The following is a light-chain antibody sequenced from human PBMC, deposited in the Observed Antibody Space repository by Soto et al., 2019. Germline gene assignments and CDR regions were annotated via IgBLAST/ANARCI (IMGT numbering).Light chain of an antibody. CDR3: CSYAGSALV. Sequence: QSALTQPASVSGSPGQSITISCTGTSSDVGSYNLVSWYQQHPGKAPKLMIYEGSKRPSGVSNRFSGSKSGNTASLTISGLQAEDEAEYYCCSYAGSALVFGGGTKHTVL. V-gene: IGLV2-23*01. J-gene: IGLJ2*01. CDR2: EGS. CDR1: SSDVGSYNL.